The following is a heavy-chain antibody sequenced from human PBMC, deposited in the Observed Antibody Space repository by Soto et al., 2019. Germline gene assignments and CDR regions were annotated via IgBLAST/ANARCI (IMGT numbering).Heavy chain of an antibody. Sequence: VASVEVFFKASGYPFTSYGISLVRQAPGQGLEWMGWISAYNGNTNYAQKLQGRVTMTTDTSTSTAYMELRSLRSDDTAVYYCARGSKYYYGMDVWGQGTTVTVSS. CDR2: ISAYNGNT. CDR3: ARGSKYYYGMDV. CDR1: GYPFTSYG. J-gene: IGHJ6*01. V-gene: IGHV1-18*04.